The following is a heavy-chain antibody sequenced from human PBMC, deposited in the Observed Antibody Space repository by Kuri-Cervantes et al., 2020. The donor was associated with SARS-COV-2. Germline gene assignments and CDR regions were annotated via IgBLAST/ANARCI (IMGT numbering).Heavy chain of an antibody. CDR2: IKQDGSEK. V-gene: IGHV3-7*05. J-gene: IGHJ4*02. D-gene: IGHD1-7*01. CDR1: GFTFSSYW. Sequence: GESLKISCAASGFTFSSYWMHWVRQAPGKGLEWVANIKQDGSEKHYVDSAKGRFTISRDNAKNSLYLQMNSLRAEDTAVYYCARDTHNWNSLNDYWGQGTPVTVSS. CDR3: ARDTHNWNSLNDY.